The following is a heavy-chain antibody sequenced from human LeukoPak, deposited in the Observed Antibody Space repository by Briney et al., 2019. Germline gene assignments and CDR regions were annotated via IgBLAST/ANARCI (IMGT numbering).Heavy chain of an antibody. CDR1: GGSFSGYY. J-gene: IGHJ4*02. Sequence: PSETLSLTCAVYGGSFSGYYWSWIRQPPGKGLEWIGEINHSGSTNYNPSLKSRVTISVDTSKNQFSLKLSSVTAADTAVYYCARRLAVAVDYWGQGTLVTVSS. D-gene: IGHD6-19*01. V-gene: IGHV4-34*01. CDR3: ARRLAVAVDY. CDR2: INHSGST.